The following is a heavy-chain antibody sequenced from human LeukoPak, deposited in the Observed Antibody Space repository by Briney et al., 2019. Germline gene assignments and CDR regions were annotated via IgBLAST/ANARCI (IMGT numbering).Heavy chain of an antibody. D-gene: IGHD4-11*01. CDR1: GFPFSNYA. J-gene: IGHJ4*02. V-gene: IGHV3-23*01. Sequence: GGSLRLSCAASGFPFSNYAMTWVRQAPGKGLEWVSTISGSGDSTYYADSVKGRFTISRDNSKITLYLQMNSLRAEDTAVYYCARVVDHDYSDYYLDYWGQGTLVTVSS. CDR2: ISGSGDST. CDR3: ARVVDHDYSDYYLDY.